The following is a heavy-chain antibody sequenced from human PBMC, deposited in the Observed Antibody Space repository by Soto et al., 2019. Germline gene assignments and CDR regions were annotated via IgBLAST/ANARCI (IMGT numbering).Heavy chain of an antibody. CDR2: ISGSGGST. V-gene: IGHV3-23*01. Sequence: EVQLLESGGGLVQPEGSLRLSCAASGFTFSSYAMSWVRQAPGKGLEWVSAISGSGGSTYYADSVKGRFTISRDNSKNTLYLQMNSLRAEDTAVYYCAKDHGSDWNPYYFDYWGQGTLVTVSS. CDR1: GFTFSSYA. J-gene: IGHJ4*02. CDR3: AKDHGSDWNPYYFDY. D-gene: IGHD1-26*01.